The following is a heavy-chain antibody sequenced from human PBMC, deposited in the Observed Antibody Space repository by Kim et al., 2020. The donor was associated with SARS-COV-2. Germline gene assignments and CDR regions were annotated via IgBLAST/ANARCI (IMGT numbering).Heavy chain of an antibody. CDR3: ARVSGITIFGVVITGPFDY. CDR2: IYYSGST. J-gene: IGHJ4*02. Sequence: EWIGYIYYSGSTYYNPSLKSRVTISVDTSKYQFSLKLSSVTAADTAVYYCARVSGITIFGVVITGPFDYWGQGTLVTVSS. D-gene: IGHD3-3*01. V-gene: IGHV4-31*02.